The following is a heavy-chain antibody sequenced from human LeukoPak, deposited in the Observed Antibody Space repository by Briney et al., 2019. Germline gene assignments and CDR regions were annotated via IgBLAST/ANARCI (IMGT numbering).Heavy chain of an antibody. Sequence: GASVKVSCKASGYSFTSYDINWVRQATGQGLEWMGWMSPKSGNTGYAQKFQGRVTMTRDTSISTAYMELSSLTSEDTAVYYCAKTSGYSSGPNWFDPWGQGTLVTISP. J-gene: IGHJ5*02. CDR2: MSPKSGNT. V-gene: IGHV1-8*01. D-gene: IGHD6-19*01. CDR3: AKTSGYSSGPNWFDP. CDR1: GYSFTSYD.